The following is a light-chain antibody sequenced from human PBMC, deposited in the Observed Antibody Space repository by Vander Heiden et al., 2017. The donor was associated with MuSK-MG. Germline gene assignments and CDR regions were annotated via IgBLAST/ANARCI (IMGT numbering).Light chain of an antibody. CDR2: DDR. CDR3: QVWDSGSDHLWV. Sequence: SYVLTQPPSVSLAPGQTATITCGGDNVGSKSVHWYQLKPGQAPVLVLYDDRDRPSGIPERFSGSNSGNTATLSISRVEAGDEADYYCQVWDSGSDHLWVFGGGTKLTVL. V-gene: IGLV3-21*02. CDR1: NVGSKS. J-gene: IGLJ3*02.